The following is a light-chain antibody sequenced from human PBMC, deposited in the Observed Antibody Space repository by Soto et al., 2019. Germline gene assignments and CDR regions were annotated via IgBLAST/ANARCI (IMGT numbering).Light chain of an antibody. CDR2: SAS. V-gene: IGKV1-16*01. J-gene: IGKJ1*01. CDR3: QQYYRYPWM. Sequence: DIQMTQSPSSLSASIGDRVTITCRASQGISTYLGWYQQKPGKVPKPLIYSASNLQSGVPSRFSASGSGTEFTLTITDMQPDDFATYYCQQYYRYPWMFGQGTKVDIK. CDR1: QGISTY.